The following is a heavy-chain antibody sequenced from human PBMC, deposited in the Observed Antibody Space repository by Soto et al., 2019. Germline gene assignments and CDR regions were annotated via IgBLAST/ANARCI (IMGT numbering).Heavy chain of an antibody. J-gene: IGHJ3*01. CDR2: VSPGGDVS. Sequence: GRGLRLISAAYGITLCRFVMKRVSQAPGKELEWVSTVSPGGDVSHYTDSVKGRYTISRDNSRRTLHLQMDSLRADDASVYFCVRRAITATSIFGAFDVRRHVTSVTV. CDR1: GITLCRFV. D-gene: IGHD1-20*01. V-gene: IGHV3-23*01. CDR3: VRRAITATSIFGAFDV.